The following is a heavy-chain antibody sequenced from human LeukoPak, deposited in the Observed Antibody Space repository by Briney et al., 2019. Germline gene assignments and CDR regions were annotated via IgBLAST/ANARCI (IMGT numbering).Heavy chain of an antibody. CDR2: IIPIFGTA. V-gene: IGHV1-69*06. J-gene: IGHJ4*02. CDR1: GGTLSSYA. CDR3: ARATYYYDSSGYYHFDY. D-gene: IGHD3-22*01. Sequence: SVKVSCKASGGTLSSYAISWVRQAPGQGLEWMGGIIPIFGTANYAQKFQGRVTITADKSTSTAYMELSSLRSEDTAVYYCARATYYYDSSGYYHFDYWGQGTLVTVSS.